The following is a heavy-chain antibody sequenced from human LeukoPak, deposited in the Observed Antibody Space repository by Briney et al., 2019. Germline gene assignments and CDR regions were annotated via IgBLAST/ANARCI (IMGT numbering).Heavy chain of an antibody. J-gene: IGHJ4*02. CDR3: ARVSDGGTPPSHDY. D-gene: IGHD4-23*01. Sequence: ASVKVSCKASGYTFSSYDIHWVRQATGQGLEWMGWMNPNSGNTGYAQNFQGRVTMTRNTSISTAYLEPSSLRSEDTAVYYCARVSDGGTPPSHDYWGQGTLVTVSS. V-gene: IGHV1-8*01. CDR2: MNPNSGNT. CDR1: GYTFSSYD.